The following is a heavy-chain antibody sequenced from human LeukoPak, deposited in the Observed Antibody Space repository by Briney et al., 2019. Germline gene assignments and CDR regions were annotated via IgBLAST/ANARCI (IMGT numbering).Heavy chain of an antibody. CDR3: AREWGDYDSTLFDY. CDR2: IYTSGST. V-gene: IGHV4-61*02. J-gene: IGHJ4*02. CDR1: GGSISSGSYY. D-gene: IGHD3-22*01. Sequence: SETLSLTCTVSGGSISSGSYYWSWIRQPAGKGLEWIGRIYTSGSTNYNPSLKSRVTISVDTSKNQFSLKLSSVTAADTAVYYCAREWGDYDSTLFDYWGQGTLVTVSS.